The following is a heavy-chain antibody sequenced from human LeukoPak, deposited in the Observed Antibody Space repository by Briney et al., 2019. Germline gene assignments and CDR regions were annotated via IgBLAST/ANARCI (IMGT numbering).Heavy chain of an antibody. J-gene: IGHJ4*02. CDR3: ASSPYSSGWNNQ. CDR1: GGSITSYY. D-gene: IGHD6-19*01. Sequence: PSETLSLTCTVSGGSITSYYWSWIRQPPGKGLEWIGYIFYSGSTKYNPSLKSRVTISVDTSKNQFSLKLSSVTAAVTAVYYCASSPYSSGWNNQWGQGTLVTVSS. V-gene: IGHV4-59*01. CDR2: IFYSGST.